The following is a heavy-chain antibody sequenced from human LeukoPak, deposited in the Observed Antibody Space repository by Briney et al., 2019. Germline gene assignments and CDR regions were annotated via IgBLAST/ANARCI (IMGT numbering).Heavy chain of an antibody. V-gene: IGHV4-4*07. CDR3: ARVPQDSSGVYPPGYFQH. Sequence: NPSETLSLTYTVCGGSISSYYGSWIRQPATKGLEGVGRNYSSWSTNYNPSLTSQVTKSVDTSNNHSSLKLSSVTAADTAVYYCARVPQDSSGVYPPGYFQHWGQGTLVTVSS. CDR1: GGSISSYY. CDR2: NYSSWST. D-gene: IGHD6-19*01. J-gene: IGHJ1*01.